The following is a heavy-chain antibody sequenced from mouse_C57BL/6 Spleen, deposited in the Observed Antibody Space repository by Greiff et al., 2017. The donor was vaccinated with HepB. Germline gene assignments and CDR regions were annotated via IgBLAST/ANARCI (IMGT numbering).Heavy chain of an antibody. V-gene: IGHV1-19*01. Sequence: EVQLQQSGPVLVKPGASVKMSCKASGYTFTDYYMNWVKQSHGKSLEWIGVINPYNGGTSYNQKFKGKATLTVDKSSSTAYMELNSLTSEDSAVYYCARDYSNYEGAMDYWGQGTSVTVSS. CDR1: GYTFTDYY. D-gene: IGHD2-5*01. CDR3: ARDYSNYEGAMDY. CDR2: INPYNGGT. J-gene: IGHJ4*01.